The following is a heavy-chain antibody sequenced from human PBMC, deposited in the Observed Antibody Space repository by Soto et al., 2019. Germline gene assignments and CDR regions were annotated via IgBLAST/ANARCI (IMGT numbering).Heavy chain of an antibody. CDR3: ARGIGPRYDIVVVPAAKCWFDP. Sequence: GESLKISCKGSGYSFTSYWIGWVRQMPGKGLELMGIIYPGDSDTRYSPSFQGKVTISADKSISTAYLQWSSLKASDTAMYYCARGIGPRYDIVVVPAAKCWFDPWGQGTLVTVSS. CDR2: IYPGDSDT. D-gene: IGHD2-2*01. V-gene: IGHV5-51*01. J-gene: IGHJ5*02. CDR1: GYSFTSYW.